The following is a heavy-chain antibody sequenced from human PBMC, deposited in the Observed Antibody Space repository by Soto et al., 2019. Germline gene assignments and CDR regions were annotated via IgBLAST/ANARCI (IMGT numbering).Heavy chain of an antibody. Sequence: SETLSLTCAVYGGSFSGYYWSWIRQPPGKGLEWIGEINHSGSANYNPSLNSRVTISVDTSKNQFSLKLSSVTAEDPPVYDCARPRVGGIFDYWGQGTLVTVPS. V-gene: IGHV4-34*01. D-gene: IGHD1-26*01. CDR1: GGSFSGYY. CDR2: INHSGSA. CDR3: ARPRVGGIFDY. J-gene: IGHJ4*02.